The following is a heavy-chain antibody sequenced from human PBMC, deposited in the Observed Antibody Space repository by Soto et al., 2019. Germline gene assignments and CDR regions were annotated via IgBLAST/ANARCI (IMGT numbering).Heavy chain of an antibody. V-gene: IGHV1-69*13. D-gene: IGHD5-18*01. Sequence: WASVKVSCKASGGTFYTYTFSWVRQAPGQGLEWMGSITPIYPTTNYAEKFQGRLTVTADGSTSTAYMELSSLTSDDTAVYYCARIPRYSFPTSDDLDSWGQGTLVTVSS. CDR3: ARIPRYSFPTSDDLDS. J-gene: IGHJ4*02. CDR1: GGTFYTYT. CDR2: ITPIYPTT.